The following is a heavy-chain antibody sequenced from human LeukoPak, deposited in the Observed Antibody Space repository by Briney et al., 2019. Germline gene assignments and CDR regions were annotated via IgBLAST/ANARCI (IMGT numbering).Heavy chain of an antibody. Sequence: PGRSLRLSCAASGFTFSSYGMHWVRQAPGKGLEWVAAIWYDGSNKYYADSVKGRFTISRDNSKNTLYLQMNSLRAEDTAVYYCAKDHYYGSGSQNWFDPWGQGTLVTVSS. CDR1: GFTFSSYG. D-gene: IGHD3-10*01. CDR3: AKDHYYGSGSQNWFDP. V-gene: IGHV3-33*06. J-gene: IGHJ5*02. CDR2: IWYDGSNK.